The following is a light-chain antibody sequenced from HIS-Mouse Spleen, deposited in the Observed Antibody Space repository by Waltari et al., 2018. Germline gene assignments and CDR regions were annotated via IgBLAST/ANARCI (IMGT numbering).Light chain of an antibody. CDR2: EVS. J-gene: IGLJ1*01. CDR1: SSDVGSYNR. CDR3: SSYTSSSTV. Sequence: QSALTQPPSVSGSPGQSVTISCTGTSSDVGSYNRVSWYPQPPGTAPNLMLYEVSNRPAGVPGRFSGSKSGNTASLTISGLQAEDEADYYCSSYTSSSTVFGTGTKVTVL. V-gene: IGLV2-18*02.